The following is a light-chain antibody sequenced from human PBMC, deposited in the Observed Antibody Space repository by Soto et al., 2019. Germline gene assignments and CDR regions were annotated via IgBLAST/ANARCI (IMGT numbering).Light chain of an antibody. J-gene: IGLJ1*01. CDR2: DVI. V-gene: IGLV2-14*01. CDR3: SSYTSSSTYV. CDR1: SKDVGGYNY. Sequence: QSALTQPASVSGSPGQSITISCTGTSKDVGGYNYVSWYQLHPVIAPKLMIYDVIYRPSGVSNRFFGSLFGNTASLSISGLQAEDEADYYCSSYTSSSTYVFGTGTKVTVL.